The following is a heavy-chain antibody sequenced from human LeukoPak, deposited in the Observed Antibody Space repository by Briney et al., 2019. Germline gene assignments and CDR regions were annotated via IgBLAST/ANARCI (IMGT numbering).Heavy chain of an antibody. Sequence: GASVKVSCKASGGTFSSYAISWVRQAPGQGLEWMGWISAYNGNTNYAQKLQGRVTMTTDTSTSTAYMELRSLRSDDTAVYYCARVRHDSSGYAWYFDLWGRGTLVTVSS. V-gene: IGHV1-18*01. D-gene: IGHD3-22*01. CDR3: ARVRHDSSGYAWYFDL. CDR2: ISAYNGNT. J-gene: IGHJ2*01. CDR1: GGTFSSYA.